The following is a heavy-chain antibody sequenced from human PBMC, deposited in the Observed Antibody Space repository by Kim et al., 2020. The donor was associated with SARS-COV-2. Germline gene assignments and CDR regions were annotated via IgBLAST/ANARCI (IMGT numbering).Heavy chain of an antibody. V-gene: IGHV3-23*01. Sequence: GGSLRLSCAASGFTFSNYAMSWVRQAPGKGLEWVSIISGSGGSTYYADSVKGRFTISRDNSKNTLYLQMNSLRAEDTAVYYCAKRNSGNYQNGFDPWGQGTLVTVSS. CDR1: GFTFSNYA. D-gene: IGHD1-26*01. CDR2: ISGSGGST. J-gene: IGHJ5*02. CDR3: AKRNSGNYQNGFDP.